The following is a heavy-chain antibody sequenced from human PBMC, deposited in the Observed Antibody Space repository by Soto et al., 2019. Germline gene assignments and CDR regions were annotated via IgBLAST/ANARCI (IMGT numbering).Heavy chain of an antibody. D-gene: IGHD3-22*01. CDR3: ARDGNYYDSSGYFDY. J-gene: IGHJ4*02. CDR1: GFTFSSYA. Sequence: GGSLRLSCAASGFTFSSYAMHWVRQAPGKGLEWVAFISYDGSNKYYADSVKGRFTISRDNSKNTLYLQMNSLRAEDTAVYYCARDGNYYDSSGYFDYWGQGTLVTVSS. V-gene: IGHV3-30*04. CDR2: ISYDGSNK.